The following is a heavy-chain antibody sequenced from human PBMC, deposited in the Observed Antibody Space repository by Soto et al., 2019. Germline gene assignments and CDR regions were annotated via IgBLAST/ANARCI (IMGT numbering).Heavy chain of an antibody. V-gene: IGHV3-66*01. CDR1: GFTVSSNY. CDR3: AQRMITFGGDDY. D-gene: IGHD3-16*01. Sequence: EVQLVESGGGLVQPGGSLRLSCAASGFTVSSNYMSWVRQAPGKGLEWVSVIYSGGSTYYADSVKGRFSISRDNSKNTLYLQMNSLRAEDTAVYYCAQRMITFGGDDYWGQGTLVTVSS. CDR2: IYSGGST. J-gene: IGHJ4*02.